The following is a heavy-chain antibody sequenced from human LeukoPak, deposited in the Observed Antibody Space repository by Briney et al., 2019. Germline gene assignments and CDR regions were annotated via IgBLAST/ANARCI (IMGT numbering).Heavy chain of an antibody. CDR1: GFTFRSNA. D-gene: IGHD4-17*01. V-gene: IGHV3-23*01. CDR3: AKGGDPGAFDI. CDR2: ISGSGGST. Sequence: PGRPLRLSCAASGFTFRSNAMSWVRQAPGKGLEWVSAISGSGGSTYYADSVKGRFTISRDNSKNTLYLQMNSLRAEDTAVYYCAKGGDPGAFDIWGQGTMVTVSS. J-gene: IGHJ3*02.